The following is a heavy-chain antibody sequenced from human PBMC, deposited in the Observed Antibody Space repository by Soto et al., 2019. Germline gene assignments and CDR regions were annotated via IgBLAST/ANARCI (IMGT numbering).Heavy chain of an antibody. CDR1: GFTVSSNY. D-gene: IGHD4-17*01. J-gene: IGHJ1*01. CDR3: ERGDFDDYGDTSGYFQH. Sequence: EVQLVETGGGLIQPGGSLRLSCAASGFTVSSNYMSWVRQAPGKGLEWVSVIYSGGSTYYADSVKGRFTISRDNSKNTLYIQMNSLRAEDTAVYYCERGDFDDYGDTSGYFQHWGQGTLVTVSS. CDR2: IYSGGST. V-gene: IGHV3-53*02.